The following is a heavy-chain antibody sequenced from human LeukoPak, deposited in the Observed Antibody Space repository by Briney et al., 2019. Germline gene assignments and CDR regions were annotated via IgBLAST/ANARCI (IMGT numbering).Heavy chain of an antibody. CDR3: ARGGTYYYDSSVN. Sequence: PSETLSLTCAVSGYSISSGYYWGWIRQPPGKGLEWIGNIYHTGSTYYSPSLNSQVTISVDTSKNQFSLKLSSVTAADTAVYYCARGGTYYYDSSVNWGQGTLVTVSS. J-gene: IGHJ4*02. CDR1: GYSISSGYY. D-gene: IGHD3-22*01. V-gene: IGHV4-38-2*01. CDR2: IYHTGST.